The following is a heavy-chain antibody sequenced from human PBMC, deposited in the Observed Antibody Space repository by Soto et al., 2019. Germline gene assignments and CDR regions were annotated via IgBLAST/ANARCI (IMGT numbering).Heavy chain of an antibody. J-gene: IGHJ6*02. V-gene: IGHV1-69*01. Sequence: QVQLVQSGAEVKKPGSSVKVSCKASGGTFSSYAISWVRQAPGQGLEWMGGIIPIFGTANYAQKFQGRVTIPADESTSTAYMELSSLRSEDTAVYYCARGIRGVAAIHRSHYGMDVWGQGTTVTVSS. CDR2: IIPIFGTA. D-gene: IGHD2-15*01. CDR3: ARGIRGVAAIHRSHYGMDV. CDR1: GGTFSSYA.